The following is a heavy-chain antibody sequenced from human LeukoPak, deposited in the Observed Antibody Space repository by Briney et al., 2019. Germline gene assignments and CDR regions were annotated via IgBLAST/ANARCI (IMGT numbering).Heavy chain of an antibody. J-gene: IGHJ4*02. CDR1: GGSFSGYY. D-gene: IGHD5-18*01. V-gene: IGHV4-34*01. Sequence: PSETLSLTCAVYGGSFSGYYWSWIRQPPGKGLEWIGEINHSGSTNYNPSLKSRVTISVDTSKNQFYLKLSSVTAADTAVYYCAREGSGNTAMAAPDYWGQGTLVTVSS. CDR3: AREGSGNTAMAAPDY. CDR2: INHSGST.